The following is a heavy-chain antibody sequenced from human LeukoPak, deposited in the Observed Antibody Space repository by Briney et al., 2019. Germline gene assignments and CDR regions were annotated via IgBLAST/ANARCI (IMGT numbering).Heavy chain of an antibody. CDR1: GFIFSNYG. CDR3: ARWGVTEIANWFDP. CDR2: ISFSSTHI. Sequence: PGGSLRLSCAASGFIFSNYGMSWVRQAPGKGLEWVSSISFSSTHIYYADSIQGRFTISRDNAKNSLYLQMNSLRAEDTAVYYCARWGVTEIANWFDPWGQGTLVTVSS. V-gene: IGHV3-21*01. J-gene: IGHJ5*02. D-gene: IGHD3-10*01.